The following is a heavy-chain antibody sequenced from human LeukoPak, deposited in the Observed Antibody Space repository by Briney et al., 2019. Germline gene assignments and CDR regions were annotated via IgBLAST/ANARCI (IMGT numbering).Heavy chain of an antibody. CDR1: GYTFTGYY. CDR2: INPNSGGT. Sequence: ASVKVSCKASGYTFTGYYMHWVRQAPGQGLEWMGWINPNSGGTNYAQKFQGRVTMTRDTSISTAYMELSRLRSDDTAVYYCARDRGIDYYGSGSYYRHYYYYMDVWGKGTTVTVSS. D-gene: IGHD3-10*01. CDR3: ARDRGIDYYGSGSYYRHYYYYMDV. V-gene: IGHV1-2*02. J-gene: IGHJ6*03.